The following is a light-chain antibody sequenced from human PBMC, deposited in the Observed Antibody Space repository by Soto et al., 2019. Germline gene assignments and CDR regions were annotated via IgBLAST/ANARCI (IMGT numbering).Light chain of an antibody. CDR2: EVS. Sequence: QSALTQPASVSGSPGQSITISCTGTSSDVGAYNYVSWYQQHPGKAPKLMIYEVSNRPSGVSNRFSGSKSGNTASLTISGLHAEDEADYYCSSYRSRSTLVFGGGTKLTVL. CDR1: SSDVGAYNY. CDR3: SSYRSRSTLV. J-gene: IGLJ2*01. V-gene: IGLV2-14*01.